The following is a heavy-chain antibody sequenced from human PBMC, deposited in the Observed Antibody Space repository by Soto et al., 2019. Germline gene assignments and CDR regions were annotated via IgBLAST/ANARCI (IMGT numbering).Heavy chain of an antibody. CDR3: AIQKMATNGCDV. CDR1: GFTFSTHW. J-gene: IGHJ3*01. D-gene: IGHD5-12*01. CDR2: INSDGRIT. V-gene: IGHV3-74*01. Sequence: DVQLVESGGGLVQPGGSLRLSCAASGFTFSTHWMHWVRQAPGQGLVWVSRINSDGRITNYADSVEGRFTISRDNAKNTLYLQVNSLRAEDMAVYYCAIQKMATNGCDVWGQGTMVIVSS.